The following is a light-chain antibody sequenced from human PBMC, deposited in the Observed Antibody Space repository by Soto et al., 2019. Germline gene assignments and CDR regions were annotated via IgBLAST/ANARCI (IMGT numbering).Light chain of an antibody. CDR1: QSIRSY. V-gene: IGKV1-39*01. CDR3: QQSYSTPWT. Sequence: DIQMTQSPSSLSASVGDRVTITCRASQSIRSYLNWYQQKPGKAPKLLIYAASSLQSGVPSRFSGSGSGTDFTLTISSLQPEDCATYDCQQSYSTPWTFGQGTKVEIK. CDR2: AAS. J-gene: IGKJ1*01.